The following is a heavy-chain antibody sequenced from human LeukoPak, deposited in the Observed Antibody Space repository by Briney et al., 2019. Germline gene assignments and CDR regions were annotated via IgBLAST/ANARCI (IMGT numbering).Heavy chain of an antibody. V-gene: IGHV3-23*01. CDR2: ISGSAGST. Sequence: GGSLRLSCAASGFTFRRYAMRWVRQAPGKGLEWVSDISGSAGSTYYPVSVKLRFTISRDNSKNTLYLQMNSLRAEDTAVYYCAKPLAICSGWYYFDYWGQGTLVTVSS. CDR3: AKPLAICSGWYYFDY. J-gene: IGHJ4*02. D-gene: IGHD6-19*01. CDR1: GFTFRRYA.